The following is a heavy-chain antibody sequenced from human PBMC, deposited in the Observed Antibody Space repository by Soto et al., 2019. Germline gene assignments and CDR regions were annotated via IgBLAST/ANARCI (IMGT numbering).Heavy chain of an antibody. CDR3: AKDVCSGSATGCYTRIDS. V-gene: IGHV3-43D*04. Sequence: GGSLRLSCAASGFTFHDYAMHWVRQVPGKGLEWVSLINWDGSKSYYADSVKGRFLISRDNSKKSLSLLMSSLRTEDTAFYYCAKDVCSGSATGCYTRIDSWGKGTKGTVSS. CDR1: GFTFHDYA. CDR2: INWDGSKS. J-gene: IGHJ4*02. D-gene: IGHD3-9*01.